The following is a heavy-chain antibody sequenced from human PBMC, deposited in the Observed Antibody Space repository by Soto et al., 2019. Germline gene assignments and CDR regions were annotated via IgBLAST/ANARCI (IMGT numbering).Heavy chain of an antibody. CDR1: GFSFSSYG. CDR2: ISYDGNNK. Sequence: GGSLRLSCAASGFSFSSYGMHWVRQAPGKGLEWVALISYDGNNKYYADSVKGRFTMSRDNSKNRLYLQMNRLRVEDTAVYYCAREGDFWSGHYNNGGYCDYWGRGTLVTVSS. J-gene: IGHJ4*02. CDR3: AREGDFWSGHYNNGGYCDY. D-gene: IGHD3-3*01. V-gene: IGHV3-33*01.